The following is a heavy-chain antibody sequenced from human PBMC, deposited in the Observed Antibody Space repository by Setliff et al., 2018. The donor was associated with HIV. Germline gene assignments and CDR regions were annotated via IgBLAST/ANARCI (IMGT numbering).Heavy chain of an antibody. V-gene: IGHV4-59*08. Sequence: SETLSLTCTVSGGSIRSYYWSWIRQSPGKGLEWIGYVFYNGDAAYNPSLKSRLTISADTPKNQLSLKLTSVTAADTAVYYCARHDHSDNLSYPMDVWGKGTTVTVSS. CDR1: GGSIRSYY. CDR3: ARHDHSDNLSYPMDV. CDR2: VFYNGDA. D-gene: IGHD3-22*01. J-gene: IGHJ6*03.